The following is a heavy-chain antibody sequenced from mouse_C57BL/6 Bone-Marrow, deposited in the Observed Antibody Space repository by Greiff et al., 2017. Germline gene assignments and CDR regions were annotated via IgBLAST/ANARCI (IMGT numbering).Heavy chain of an antibody. V-gene: IGHV10-1*01. CDR3: VRPIDGYLGFAY. CDR1: GFSFNTYA. CDR2: IRSKSNNYAT. Sequence: EVQLQESGGGLVQPKGSLKLSCAASGFSFNTYAMNWVRQAPGKGLEWVARIRSKSNNYATYYADSVKDRFTISRDDSESMLYLQMNNLKTEDTAMYYCVRPIDGYLGFAYWGQGTLVTVSA. D-gene: IGHD2-3*01. J-gene: IGHJ3*01.